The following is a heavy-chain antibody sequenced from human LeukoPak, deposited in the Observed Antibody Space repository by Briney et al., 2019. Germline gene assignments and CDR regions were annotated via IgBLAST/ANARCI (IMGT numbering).Heavy chain of an antibody. CDR1: GYTFSSYY. CDR3: ASTDRLSGSYHDAFDI. Sequence: ASVKVSCKASGYTFSSYYMHWVRQAPGQGLEWMGIINPSSGTTSYAQKFQGRVTMTRDMSTSTVYMELSSLRSEDTAVYYCASTDRLSGSYHDAFDIWGQGTMVTVSS. V-gene: IGHV1-46*01. D-gene: IGHD1-26*01. CDR2: INPSSGTT. J-gene: IGHJ3*02.